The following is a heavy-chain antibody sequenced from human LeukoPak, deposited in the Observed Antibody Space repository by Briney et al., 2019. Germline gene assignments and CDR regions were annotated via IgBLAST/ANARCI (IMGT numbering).Heavy chain of an antibody. CDR1: GFTFSSHW. J-gene: IGHJ4*02. CDR3: AKHGRDFDF. V-gene: IGHV3-7*01. Sequence: GGSLRLSCAASGFTFSSHWMSWLRQAPGKGLEWVANIKQDGSDKYYVDSVQGRFTISRDNAKNSLYLQMDSLRTDDTAVYYCAKHGRDFDFWGQGTLVTVSS. CDR2: IKQDGSDK.